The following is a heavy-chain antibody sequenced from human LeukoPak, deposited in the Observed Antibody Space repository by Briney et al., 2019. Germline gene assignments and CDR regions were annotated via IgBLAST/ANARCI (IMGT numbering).Heavy chain of an antibody. D-gene: IGHD3-9*01. CDR1: GFTFSNYA. J-gene: IGHJ4*02. Sequence: PGASLRLSCAASGFTFSNYAMSWVRQAPGKGLEWVSAITGGGSGIYYADSMKSRFTISRDNSKNTLYLQINSLRAEDTAVYYCAKWGDYDVLTGYYVSDYWGQRTLVTVSS. CDR3: AKWGDYDVLTGYYVSDY. V-gene: IGHV3-23*01. CDR2: ITGGGSGI.